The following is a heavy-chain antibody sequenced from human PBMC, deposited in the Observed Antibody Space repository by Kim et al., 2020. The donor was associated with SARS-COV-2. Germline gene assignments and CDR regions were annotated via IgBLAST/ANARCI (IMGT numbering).Heavy chain of an antibody. V-gene: IGHV4-34*01. CDR2: VNHRGST. D-gene: IGHD3-9*01. Sequence: SETLSLTCAVYGGSFSGYCWTWIRQPAGKGLEWIGEVNHRGSTNYNPSLKSRVTISADTCKNQFSLKLSSVTAADTAVYYCARTPDYDILTGDYSDAFDIWGQGTMVTVSS. CDR1: GGSFSGYC. CDR3: ARTPDYDILTGDYSDAFDI. J-gene: IGHJ3*02.